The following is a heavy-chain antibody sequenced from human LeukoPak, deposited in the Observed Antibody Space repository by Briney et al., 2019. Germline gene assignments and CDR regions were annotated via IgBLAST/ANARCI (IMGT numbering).Heavy chain of an antibody. D-gene: IGHD5-18*01. Sequence: SVKVSCKASGGTFSSYAISWVRQAPGQGLEWMGRIIPILGIANYAQKFQGRVTITADKSTSTAYMELSSLRSEDTAVYYCARGYSYGYRLDVWGQGTTVTVSS. CDR2: IIPILGIA. V-gene: IGHV1-69*04. J-gene: IGHJ6*02. CDR3: ARGYSYGYRLDV. CDR1: GGTFSSYA.